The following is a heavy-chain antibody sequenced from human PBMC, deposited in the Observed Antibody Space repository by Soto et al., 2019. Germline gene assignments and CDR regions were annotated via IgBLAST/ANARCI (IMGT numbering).Heavy chain of an antibody. Sequence: GGSLRLSCAASGFTLSDHYMDWVRQAPGKGLEWVGRTRDKANSYSTEYAASVKGRFTISRDDSKNSLYLQMESLKTEDTAVYYCARSGSFRPFDFWGQGTLVTVSS. CDR3: ARSGSFRPFDF. D-gene: IGHD1-26*01. J-gene: IGHJ4*02. V-gene: IGHV3-72*01. CDR1: GFTLSDHY. CDR2: TRDKANSYST.